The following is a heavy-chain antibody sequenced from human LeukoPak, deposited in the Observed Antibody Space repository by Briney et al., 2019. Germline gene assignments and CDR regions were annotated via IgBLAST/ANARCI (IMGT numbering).Heavy chain of an antibody. CDR3: ARSNSGSYGY. V-gene: IGHV1-2*02. CDR1: GYTFTGYY. CDR2: ISPNSGGT. Sequence: ATVKVSCKASGYTFTGYYMHWVRQAPGQGLEWMGWISPNSGGTNYAQKFQGRVTMTRDTSISTAYMELSRLRSDGTAVYYCARSNSGSYGYWGQGTLVTVSS. D-gene: IGHD1-26*01. J-gene: IGHJ4*02.